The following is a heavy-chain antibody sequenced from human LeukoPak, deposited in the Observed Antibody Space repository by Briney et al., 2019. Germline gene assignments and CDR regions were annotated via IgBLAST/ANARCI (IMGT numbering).Heavy chain of an antibody. CDR3: AKDREAGTVDY. J-gene: IGHJ4*02. CDR2: ISWDGVGT. Sequence: GGSLRLSCVASGFTFDEYSMHWVRQAPGKGLEWVSLISWDGVGTYYADSVKGRFTISRDNSKNTLYLQMNSLRAEDTAVYYCAKDREAGTVDYWGQGTLVTVSS. CDR1: GFTFDEYS. D-gene: IGHD6-19*01. V-gene: IGHV3-43*01.